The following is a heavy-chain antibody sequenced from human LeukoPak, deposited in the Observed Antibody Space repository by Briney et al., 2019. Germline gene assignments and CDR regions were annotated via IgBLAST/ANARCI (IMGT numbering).Heavy chain of an antibody. J-gene: IGHJ4*02. CDR3: ASLPGNSFNYVGY. D-gene: IGHD3-10*01. CDR1: GGSISSRH. Sequence: PSETLSPTCTVSGGSISSRHWSWIRQPAGKGLEWIGYIYHSGGTDYNPSLKSRVTISVDTSKKYFSLKLTSVTAADTAVYYCASLPGNSFNYVGYWGQGILFTVSS. CDR2: IYHSGGT. V-gene: IGHV4-59*08.